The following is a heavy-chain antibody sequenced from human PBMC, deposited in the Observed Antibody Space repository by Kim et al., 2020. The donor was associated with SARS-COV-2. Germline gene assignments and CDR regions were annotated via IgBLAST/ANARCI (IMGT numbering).Heavy chain of an antibody. Sequence: GGSLRLSCVASGFNFSNYGMHWVRQAPGKGLEWVGIVSYEGRNIYYAASVKGRFTISRDNSKNTLYLQMNSLTTEDTALYYCVKEAAFTTVVVDYYFDYWGQGTLVTVSS. CDR3: VKEAAFTTVVVDYYFDY. CDR2: VSYEGRNI. V-gene: IGHV3-30*18. J-gene: IGHJ4*02. CDR1: GFNFSNYG. D-gene: IGHD2-15*01.